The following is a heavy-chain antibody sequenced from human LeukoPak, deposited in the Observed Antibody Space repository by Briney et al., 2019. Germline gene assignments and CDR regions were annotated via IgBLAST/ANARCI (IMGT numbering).Heavy chain of an antibody. J-gene: IGHJ4*02. Sequence: SVKVSCTASGGTFSSYAISWVRQAPGQGLEWMGRIIPILGIANYAQKFQGRVTITADKSTSTAYMELSSLRSEDTAVYYCASRPDGDGYTIGTLDYWGQGTLVTVSS. V-gene: IGHV1-69*04. D-gene: IGHD2-21*01. CDR3: ASRPDGDGYTIGTLDY. CDR1: GGTFSSYA. CDR2: IIPILGIA.